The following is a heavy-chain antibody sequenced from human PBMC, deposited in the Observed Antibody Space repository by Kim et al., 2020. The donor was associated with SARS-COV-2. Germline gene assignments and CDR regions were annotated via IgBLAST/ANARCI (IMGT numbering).Heavy chain of an antibody. Sequence: GSTNYNPSLKSRVTISVDTSKNQFSLKLRSVTAADTAVYYCARGPGWFDPWGQGTLVTVSS. CDR2: GST. J-gene: IGHJ5*02. CDR3: ARGPGWFDP. V-gene: IGHV4-59*09.